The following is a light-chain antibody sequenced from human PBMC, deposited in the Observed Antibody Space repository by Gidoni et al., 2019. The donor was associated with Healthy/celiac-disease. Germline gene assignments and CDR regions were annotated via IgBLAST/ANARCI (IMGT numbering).Light chain of an antibody. V-gene: IGKV3-11*01. Sequence: EILLTHSPATLSLSPGERATLSCRPSQSVSSYLAWYHQKPGQAPRLLIHDASYRATGIPARFSGRGSGTDFTLTISGLETEDCAVYYCQPRSNWHLSLSFCGGTKVEIK. J-gene: IGKJ4*01. CDR1: QSVSSY. CDR3: QPRSNWHLSLS. CDR2: DAS.